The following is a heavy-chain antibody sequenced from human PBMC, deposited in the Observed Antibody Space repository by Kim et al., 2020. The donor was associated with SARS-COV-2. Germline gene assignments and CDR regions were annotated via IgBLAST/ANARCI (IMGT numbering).Heavy chain of an antibody. CDR3: AKDLYSSSSCVY. CDR2: ISYDGSNK. J-gene: IGHJ4*02. Sequence: GGSLRLSCAASGFTFSSYGMHWVRQAPGKGLEWVAVISYDGSNKYYADSVKGRFTISRDNSKNTLYLRMNSLRAEDTAVYYCAKDLYSSSSCVYWGQGT. V-gene: IGHV3-30*18. CDR1: GFTFSSYG. D-gene: IGHD6-6*01.